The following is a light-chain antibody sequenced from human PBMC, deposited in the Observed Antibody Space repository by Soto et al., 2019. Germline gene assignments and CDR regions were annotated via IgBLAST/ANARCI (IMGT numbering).Light chain of an antibody. V-gene: IGKV1-39*01. J-gene: IGKJ2*01. Sequence: DIQMTQSPSSLSASVGDRVTITCRASQSISSYLNWYQQKPGKAPKFLIYVASTLQSGVPSRFSGSGSGTDFSLTIASRQPEDFATYYCQQSYRSPYTFGQGTKLEIE. CDR2: VAS. CDR1: QSISSY. CDR3: QQSYRSPYT.